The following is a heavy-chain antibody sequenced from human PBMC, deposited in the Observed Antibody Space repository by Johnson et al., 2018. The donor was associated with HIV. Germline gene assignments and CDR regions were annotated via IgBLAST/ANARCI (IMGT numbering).Heavy chain of an antibody. CDR2: IYSGGTT. V-gene: IGHV3-53*01. CDR1: GFTVSSNY. D-gene: IGHD4-17*01. CDR3: ARSPETGDRLWRAFDI. J-gene: IGHJ3*02. Sequence: VQLVESGGGVERPGGSLRLSCVGSGFTVSSNYMSWVRQAPGKGLEWVSVIYSGGTTYYADSVKGRFTISRDNSKNMLYLQMNSLRAEDTAVYYCARSPETGDRLWRAFDIWGQGTMVTVSS.